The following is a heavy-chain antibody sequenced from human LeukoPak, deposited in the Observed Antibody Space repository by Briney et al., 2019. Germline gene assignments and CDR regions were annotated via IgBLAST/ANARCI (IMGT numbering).Heavy chain of an antibody. D-gene: IGHD3-22*01. CDR2: INPNSGGT. CDR3: AREADYYDSSGYYPAFDY. CDR1: GYTFTGYY. V-gene: IGHV1-2*06. Sequence: GASVKVSCKASGYTFTGYYMHWVRQAPGQGLEWMGRINPNSGGTNYAQKFQGRVTMTRDTSISTAYMGLSRLRSDDTAVYYCAREADYYDSSGYYPAFDYWGQGTLVTVSS. J-gene: IGHJ4*02.